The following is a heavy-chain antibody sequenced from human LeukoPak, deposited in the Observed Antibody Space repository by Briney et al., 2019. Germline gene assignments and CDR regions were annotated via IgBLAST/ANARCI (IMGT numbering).Heavy chain of an antibody. V-gene: IGHV6-1*01. Sequence: SQTLSLTCAISGDSVSSNSAAWNWIRQSPSRGLEWLGRTYYRSKWYNDYAVSVKSRITINPDTSKNQFSLQLNSVTPEDTAVYYCARVPCSGGSCYGWFDPWGQGTLVTVSS. CDR1: GDSVSSNSAA. J-gene: IGHJ5*02. D-gene: IGHD2-15*01. CDR3: ARVPCSGGSCYGWFDP. CDR2: TYYRSKWYN.